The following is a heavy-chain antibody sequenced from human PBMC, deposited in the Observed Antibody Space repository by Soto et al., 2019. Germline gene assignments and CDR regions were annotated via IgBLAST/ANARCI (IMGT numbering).Heavy chain of an antibody. D-gene: IGHD3-3*01. CDR2: ISYDGSNK. CDR3: AKDVRTTYYDFWSGYYPFGLLDP. V-gene: IGHV3-30*18. CDR1: GFTFSSYG. J-gene: IGHJ5*02. Sequence: GGSLRLSCAASGFTFSSYGMHWVRQAPGKGLEWVAVISYDGSNKYYADSVKGRFTISRDNSKNTLYLQMNSLRAEDTAVYYCAKDVRTTYYDFWSGYYPFGLLDPWGQGTLVTVSS.